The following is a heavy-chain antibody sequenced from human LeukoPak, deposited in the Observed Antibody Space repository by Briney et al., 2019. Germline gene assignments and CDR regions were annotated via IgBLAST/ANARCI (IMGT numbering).Heavy chain of an antibody. Sequence: GGSLRLSCAASGFTFSDYYMSWIRQAPGKGLEWVSYISSSGTTIYYADSVKGRFTISRDNAKNSLYLQMNSLRAEDTAVYYCARIETAYCGGDCYYPSYDAFDIWGQGTMVTVSS. D-gene: IGHD2-21*02. J-gene: IGHJ3*02. V-gene: IGHV3-11*01. CDR2: ISSSGTTI. CDR3: ARIETAYCGGDCYYPSYDAFDI. CDR1: GFTFSDYY.